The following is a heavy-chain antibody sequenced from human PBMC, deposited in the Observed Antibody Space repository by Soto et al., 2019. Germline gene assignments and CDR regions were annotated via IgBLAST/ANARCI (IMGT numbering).Heavy chain of an antibody. J-gene: IGHJ4*02. CDR2: ISWNSGNI. V-gene: IGHV3-9*01. D-gene: IGHD5-18*01. CDR1: GFTFDDYA. Sequence: EVQLEESGGALVQPGRSLRLSCAASGFTFDDYAMHWVRQVLGKGLEWVSSISWNSGNIGYADSVKGRFTTSRDNAKNSLYLQMNSLRPEDTALYYCVRSKGGYSYGTIFDYWGQGTLVTVSS. CDR3: VRSKGGYSYGTIFDY.